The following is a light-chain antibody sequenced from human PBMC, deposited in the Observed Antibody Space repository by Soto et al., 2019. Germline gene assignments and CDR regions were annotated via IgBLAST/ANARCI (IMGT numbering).Light chain of an antibody. CDR2: EVN. CDR1: TSDVGGYDV. Sequence: QSALTQPASVSGSPGQSITISCSGTTSDVGGYDVVSWYQQHPGKATKLMIFEVNQRPSGVSDRFSGSKSGNTASLTISGLQAGDEADYYCCSFAGSSTFWVFGGGTKVTVL. V-gene: IGLV2-23*02. CDR3: CSFAGSSTFWV. J-gene: IGLJ3*02.